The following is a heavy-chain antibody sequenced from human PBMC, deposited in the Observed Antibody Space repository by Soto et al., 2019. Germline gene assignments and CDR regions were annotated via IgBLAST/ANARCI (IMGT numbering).Heavy chain of an antibody. Sequence: GGSLRLSCTASGFTFGDYAMSWFRQAPGKGLEWVGFIRSKAYGGTTEYAASVKGRFTISRDDSKSIAYLQMNSLKTEDTAVYYCTRVLEYYDYGDPSGYFQHWGQGTLVTVSS. CDR1: GFTFGDYA. D-gene: IGHD4-17*01. V-gene: IGHV3-49*03. J-gene: IGHJ1*01. CDR2: IRSKAYGGTT. CDR3: TRVLEYYDYGDPSGYFQH.